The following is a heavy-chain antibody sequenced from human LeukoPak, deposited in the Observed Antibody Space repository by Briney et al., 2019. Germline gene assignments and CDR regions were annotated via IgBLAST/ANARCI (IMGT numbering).Heavy chain of an antibody. Sequence: SETLSLTCAVYGGSFSGYYWSWIRQPPGKGLEWIGEINHSGSTNYNPSLESRVTISVGTSKNQFSLKLSSVTAADTAVYYCARSSGYYSEYFQHWSQGTLVTVSS. CDR1: GGSFSGYY. J-gene: IGHJ1*01. CDR2: INHSGST. V-gene: IGHV4-34*01. D-gene: IGHD3-22*01. CDR3: ARSSGYYSEYFQH.